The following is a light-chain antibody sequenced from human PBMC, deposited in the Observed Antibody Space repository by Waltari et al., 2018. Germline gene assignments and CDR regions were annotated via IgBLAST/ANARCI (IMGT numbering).Light chain of an antibody. CDR1: QNVSFN. CDR3: QQYNYWPT. V-gene: IGKV3-15*01. J-gene: IGKJ4*01. CDR2: GAS. Sequence: ELVMTQSPATLSLSPGERATLSCKASQNVSFNLAWYQKKPDQAPRLLIYGASTRATGIPATFSASGSGTDFTLTISSLWSEDFAVYFCQQYNYWPTFGGGTKIEIK.